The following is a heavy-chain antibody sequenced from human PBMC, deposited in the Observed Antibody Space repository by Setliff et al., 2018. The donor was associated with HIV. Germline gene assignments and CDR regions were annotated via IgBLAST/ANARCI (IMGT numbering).Heavy chain of an antibody. CDR1: GFTFGDYP. Sequence: PGGSLRLSCVTSGFTFGDYPMSWFRQSPGKGLEWVSYIRTKAYRGTTEYAASVEGRFIISRDDSKGIAYLQMNGLKTEDTALYYCTRGARPTDEYVWFDPWGQGTLVTVS. CDR3: TRGARPTDEYVWFDP. CDR2: IRTKAYRGTT. J-gene: IGHJ5*02. V-gene: IGHV3-49*03. D-gene: IGHD4-17*01.